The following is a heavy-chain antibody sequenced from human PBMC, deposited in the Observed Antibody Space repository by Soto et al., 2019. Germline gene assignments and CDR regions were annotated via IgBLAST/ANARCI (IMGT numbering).Heavy chain of an antibody. CDR2: IYGGLTT. CDR3: ARDRIEAAGTPRFNYYYGMDV. CDR1: GFTVSSTY. Sequence: GGSLRLSCAASGFTVSSTYMTWVRQAPGKGLEWVSVIYGGLTTSYADSVKGRFTISRDNSKNTVFLQMNSLRGEDTAVYYCARDRIEAAGTPRFNYYYGMDVWGQGTTVTVSS. V-gene: IGHV3-53*01. J-gene: IGHJ6*02. D-gene: IGHD6-13*01.